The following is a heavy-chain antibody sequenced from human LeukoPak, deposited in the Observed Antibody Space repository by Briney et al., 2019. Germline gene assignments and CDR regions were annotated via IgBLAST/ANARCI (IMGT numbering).Heavy chain of an antibody. CDR2: IYYSGST. D-gene: IGHD5-12*01. V-gene: IGHV4-61*01. CDR1: GGSVSSGSYY. Sequence: SETLSLTCTVSGGSVSSGSYYWSWIRQPPGTGLEWIGYIYYSGSTSYNPSLKSRVTISVDTSKNQFSLKLSSVTAADTAVYYCATRRGYSGYDPWGQGTLVTVSS. J-gene: IGHJ5*02. CDR3: ATRRGYSGYDP.